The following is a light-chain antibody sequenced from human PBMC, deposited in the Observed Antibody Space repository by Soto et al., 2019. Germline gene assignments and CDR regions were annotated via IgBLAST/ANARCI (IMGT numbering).Light chain of an antibody. Sequence: EIVLTQSPGTLSLSPGERATLSCRASQSVSNNYLAWYQQKPGQAPSLLIYDASSRATGIPDRFSGSGSGTDVPLTISRLEPEDFAMYYWQQYGSSAPITFGQGTRLEIE. CDR3: QQYGSSAPIT. CDR1: QSVSNNY. CDR2: DAS. J-gene: IGKJ5*01. V-gene: IGKV3-20*01.